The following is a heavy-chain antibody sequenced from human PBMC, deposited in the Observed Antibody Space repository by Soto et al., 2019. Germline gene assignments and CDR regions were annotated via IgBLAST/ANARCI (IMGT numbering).Heavy chain of an antibody. CDR1: GFKFSNYA. V-gene: IGHV3-23*01. CDR2: ISATGGGT. D-gene: IGHD3-16*01. J-gene: IGHJ4*02. CDR3: AKDRRAGGNSAFYFDF. Sequence: GALRLSCAASGFKFSNYAMSWVRQAPGKGLEWVSLISATGGGTYYADSVKGRFTISRDNSHNTLYLQVHSLTAEDTAVYYCAKDRRAGGNSAFYFDFWGQGAQVTVSS.